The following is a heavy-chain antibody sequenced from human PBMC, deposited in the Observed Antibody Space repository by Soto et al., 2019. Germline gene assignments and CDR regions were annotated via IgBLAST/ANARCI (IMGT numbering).Heavy chain of an antibody. CDR2: ISYDGSNK. CDR1: GFTFSSYG. D-gene: IGHD3-10*01. V-gene: IGHV3-30*03. J-gene: IGHJ6*03. Sequence: GGSLRLSCAASGFTFSSYGMHWVRQAPGKGLEWVAVISYDGSNKYYADSVKGRFTISRDNSKNTLYLQMNSLRAEDTAVYYCAGDLDSYYMDVWGKGTTVTVSS. CDR3: AGDLDSYYMDV.